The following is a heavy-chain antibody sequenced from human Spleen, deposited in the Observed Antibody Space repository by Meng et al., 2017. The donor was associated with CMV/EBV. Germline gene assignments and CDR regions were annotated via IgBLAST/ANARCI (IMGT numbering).Heavy chain of an antibody. J-gene: IGHJ4*02. CDR3: ARGYCSGTNCYYGYYFDS. Sequence: GSLRLSSTGSGASIRSSSYQWGWIRQSPGKRLEWIGSIYYTGTTYYNATLKSRVTISIKTSKNQFSLNLRSMTAADTAVYYCARGYCSGTNCYYGYYFDSWGQGGLVTVSS. V-gene: IGHV4-39*07. D-gene: IGHD2-2*01. CDR2: IYYTGTT. CDR1: GASIRSSSYQ.